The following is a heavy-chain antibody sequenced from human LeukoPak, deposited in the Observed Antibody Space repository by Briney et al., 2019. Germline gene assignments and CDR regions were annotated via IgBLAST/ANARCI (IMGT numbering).Heavy chain of an antibody. CDR2: ISSSSSTI. D-gene: IGHD3-22*01. J-gene: IGHJ3*02. CDR3: ARDLGPVVVNAFDI. Sequence: GGSLRLSCAASGFTFSSYSMNCVRQAPGKGVEWVSYISSSSSTIYYADSVRGRFTISRDNAKNSLYLQMNSLRDEDTAVYYCARDLGPVVVNAFDIWGQGTMVTVSS. CDR1: GFTFSSYS. V-gene: IGHV3-48*02.